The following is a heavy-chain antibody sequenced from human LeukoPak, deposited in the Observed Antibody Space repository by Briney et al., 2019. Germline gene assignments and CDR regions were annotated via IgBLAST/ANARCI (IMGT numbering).Heavy chain of an antibody. Sequence: PSETLSLTCTVSGGSISSTTYYWGWIRQPPGKGLEWIGSVFYSGSPYYNPSLKSRVILSVDTSKNQFSLKLTSVTAADTAVYYCARPFSGTYGFAYWGQGTLAIVSS. D-gene: IGHD6-25*01. J-gene: IGHJ4*02. CDR2: VFYSGSP. CDR1: GGSISSTTYY. V-gene: IGHV4-39*07. CDR3: ARPFSGTYGFAY.